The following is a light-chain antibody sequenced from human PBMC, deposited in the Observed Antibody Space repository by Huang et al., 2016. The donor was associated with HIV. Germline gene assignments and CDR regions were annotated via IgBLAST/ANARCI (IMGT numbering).Light chain of an antibody. V-gene: IGKV3-15*01. J-gene: IGKJ2*01. Sequence: ERVMTQSPDILSVSPGETATPSCRASQDVSSNLAWYRQKPGQAPRLLIYGASTRVSGIPARFNGSGSGIAFTLTISSVQSEDFAVYYCQQYNNWPRTFGQGTKLEIK. CDR2: GAS. CDR3: QQYNNWPRT. CDR1: QDVSSN.